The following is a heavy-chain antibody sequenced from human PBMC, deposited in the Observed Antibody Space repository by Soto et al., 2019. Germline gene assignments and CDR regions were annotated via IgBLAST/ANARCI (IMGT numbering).Heavy chain of an antibody. J-gene: IGHJ4*02. Sequence: QLQLQESGPGLVKPSETLSLTCTVSGGSISSSSYYWGWIRQPPGKGLEWIGSIYYSGSTYYNPSLKSRVTISVDTSKNQFSLKLSSVTAADTAVYYCARLGSKVRGVTASFDYWGQGTLVTVSS. CDR1: GGSISSSSYY. V-gene: IGHV4-39*01. D-gene: IGHD3-10*01. CDR3: ARLGSKVRGVTASFDY. CDR2: IYYSGST.